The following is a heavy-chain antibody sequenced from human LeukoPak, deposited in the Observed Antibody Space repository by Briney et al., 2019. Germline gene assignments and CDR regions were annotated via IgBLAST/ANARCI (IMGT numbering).Heavy chain of an antibody. D-gene: IGHD6-19*01. CDR1: GYTFTSYV. J-gene: IGHJ4*02. V-gene: IGHV1-8*01. CDR3: ARSNSGLFDY. CDR2: VNPNSGNT. Sequence: ASVKVSCKPSGYTFTSYVINWVRQSTGQGLGWMGWVNPNSGNTGYAQKFQGRVTMTRNTSISTACMELSSLRSEDTAVYYCARSNSGLFDYWGQGTLVTVSS.